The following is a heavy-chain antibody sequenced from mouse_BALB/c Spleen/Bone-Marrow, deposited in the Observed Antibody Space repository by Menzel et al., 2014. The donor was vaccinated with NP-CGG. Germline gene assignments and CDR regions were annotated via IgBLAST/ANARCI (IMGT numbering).Heavy chain of an antibody. CDR2: IYYSGTI. J-gene: IGHJ2*01. Sequence: EVKLQESGPGLVKPSQTVSLTCTVTGISITTGNYRWSWIRQFPGNKLEWLGYIYYSGTITYNPSLTSRTTITRDTSKNQFFLEMNSLTAEDTATYYCARAWDYFDYWGQGTTLTVSS. V-gene: IGHV3-5*02. CDR3: ARAWDYFDY. CDR1: GISITTGNYR. D-gene: IGHD4-1*01.